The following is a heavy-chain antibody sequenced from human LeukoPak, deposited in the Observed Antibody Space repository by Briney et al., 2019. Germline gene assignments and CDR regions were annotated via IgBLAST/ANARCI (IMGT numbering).Heavy chain of an antibody. CDR1: GCTVSSKY. Sequence: GGSLRLSCAASGCTVSSKYMSWVRQAPGKGLEWVSVMYSGGSTYYADSVEGRFTISRDNSKNTVYLQMNSLRAEDTAVYYCASVTMVRGPHFDYWGQGTLVTVSS. J-gene: IGHJ4*02. D-gene: IGHD3-10*01. V-gene: IGHV3-53*01. CDR3: ASVTMVRGPHFDY. CDR2: MYSGGST.